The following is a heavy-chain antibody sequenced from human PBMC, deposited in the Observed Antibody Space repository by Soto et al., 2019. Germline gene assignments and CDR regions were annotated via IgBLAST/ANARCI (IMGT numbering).Heavy chain of an antibody. CDR3: AKEMIASTLADFFDY. J-gene: IGHJ4*02. D-gene: IGHD2-21*01. CDR2: ISGSGGRT. Sequence: EVQLLESGGGLIQHGGSLRLSCEASGFTFSNYGMTWVRLAPGKGLEWVSTISGSGGRTFYADPVKGRFTISRDNSKNTLYLQMNSLRAEDTAVYYCAKEMIASTLADFFDYWGQGTLVTVSS. V-gene: IGHV3-23*01. CDR1: GFTFSNYG.